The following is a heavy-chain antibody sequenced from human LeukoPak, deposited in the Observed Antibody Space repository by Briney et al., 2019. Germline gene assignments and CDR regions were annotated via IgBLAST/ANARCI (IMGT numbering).Heavy chain of an antibody. J-gene: IGHJ4*02. CDR3: AKDLDYGDYSFDY. CDR2: ISGSGGST. D-gene: IGHD4-17*01. Sequence: GGSLRLSCAASGLTFSSYAMSWVRQAPGKGLEWVSAISGSGGSTYYADSVKGRFTISRDNSKNTLYLQMNSLRAEDTAVYYCAKDLDYGDYSFDYWGQGTLVTVSS. V-gene: IGHV3-23*01. CDR1: GLTFSSYA.